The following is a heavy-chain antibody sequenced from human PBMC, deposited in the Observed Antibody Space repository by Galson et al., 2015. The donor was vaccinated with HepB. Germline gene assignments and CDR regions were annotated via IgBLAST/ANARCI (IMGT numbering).Heavy chain of an antibody. Sequence: SLRLSCAASGFTFSSYSMNWVRQAPGKGLEWVSSISSSSSYIYYADSVKGRFTISRDNAKNSLYLQMNSLRAEDTAVYYCARDPMTYDSSGYYDPHWYFDLWGRGTLVTVSS. J-gene: IGHJ2*01. CDR1: GFTFSSYS. V-gene: IGHV3-21*01. CDR3: ARDPMTYDSSGYYDPHWYFDL. CDR2: ISSSSSYI. D-gene: IGHD3-22*01.